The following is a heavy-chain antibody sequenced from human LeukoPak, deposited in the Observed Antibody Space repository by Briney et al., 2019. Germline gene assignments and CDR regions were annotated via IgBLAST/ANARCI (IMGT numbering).Heavy chain of an antibody. CDR1: VVSFSVYY. V-gene: IGHV4-34*01. D-gene: IGHD3-9*01. J-gene: IGHJ4*02. Sequence: SETLSLTCAVYVVSFSVYYWSSIRQPPRKRLEWIGEINHSGSTNYNPSLKSRVTISVDTSKNQFSLKLSSVTAADTAVYYCASSILTGYGHYWGQGTLVTVSS. CDR2: INHSGST. CDR3: ASSILTGYGHY.